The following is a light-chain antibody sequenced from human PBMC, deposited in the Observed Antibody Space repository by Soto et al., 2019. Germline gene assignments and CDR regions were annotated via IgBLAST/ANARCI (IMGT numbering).Light chain of an antibody. CDR1: SSDVGGYNY. J-gene: IGLJ2*01. Sequence: QSVRTQPASVSGSPGQSITISCTGTSSDVGGYNYVSWYQQHPGKAPKLMIYDVSNRPSGVSNRFSGSKSGNTASLTISGLQAEDEADYYFSSYTSSSTLVLFGGGTKVTVL. V-gene: IGLV2-14*01. CDR2: DVS. CDR3: SSYTSSSTLVL.